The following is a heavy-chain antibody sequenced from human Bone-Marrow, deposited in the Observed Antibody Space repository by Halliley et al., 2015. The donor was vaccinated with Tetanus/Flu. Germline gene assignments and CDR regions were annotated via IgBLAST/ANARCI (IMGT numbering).Heavy chain of an antibody. V-gene: IGHV4-34*01. D-gene: IGHD2-21*01. Sequence: GEINHRGPTSPNPSPESRVTISVDTPKNHFSLKLTSVPAADTAVYYCARRGIVEYLSVNNPIDFWGQGTLVTVSS. CDR2: INHRGPT. CDR3: ARRGIVEYLSVNNPIDF. J-gene: IGHJ4*02.